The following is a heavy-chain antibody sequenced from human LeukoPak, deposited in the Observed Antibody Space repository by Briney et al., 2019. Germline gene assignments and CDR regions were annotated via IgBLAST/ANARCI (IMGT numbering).Heavy chain of an antibody. D-gene: IGHD3-22*01. Sequence: PSETLSHTCTVSGGSISSGGYYWSWIRQHPGKGLEWIGYIYYSGSTYYNPSLKSRVTISVDTPKNQFSLKLSSVTAADTAVYYCARDTNDDSSGSPFDPWGQGTLVTVSS. V-gene: IGHV4-31*03. CDR3: ARDTNDDSSGSPFDP. CDR2: IYYSGST. CDR1: GGSISSGGYY. J-gene: IGHJ5*02.